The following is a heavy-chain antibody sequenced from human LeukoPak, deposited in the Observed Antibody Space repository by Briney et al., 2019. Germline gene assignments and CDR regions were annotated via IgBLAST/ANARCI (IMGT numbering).Heavy chain of an antibody. CDR2: IYYSGST. J-gene: IGHJ4*02. CDR1: GGSISSYY. Sequence: SETLSLTCTVSGGSISSYYWSWIRQPPGMGLEWIGYIYYSGSTNYNPSLKSRVTISVDTSKNQFSLKLSSVTAADTAVYYCARDRGTTAYWGQGTLVTVSS. D-gene: IGHD1-7*01. V-gene: IGHV4-59*01. CDR3: ARDRGTTAY.